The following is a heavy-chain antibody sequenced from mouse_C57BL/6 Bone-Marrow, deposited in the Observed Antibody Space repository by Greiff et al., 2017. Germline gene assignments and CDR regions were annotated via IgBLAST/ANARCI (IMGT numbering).Heavy chain of an antibody. D-gene: IGHD2-5*01. CDR1: GYTFTSYW. CDR3: AREEAYSNYFAWCAY. Sequence: VQLQQPGAELVRPGSSVKLSCKASGYTFTSYWMPWVKQRPIQGLEWIGNIDPSDSETHYNQKFKDKATLTVDKSSSTAYMQLSSLTSEDSAVYYCAREEAYSNYFAWCAYWGQGTLVTVAA. CDR2: IDPSDSET. V-gene: IGHV1-52*01. J-gene: IGHJ3*01.